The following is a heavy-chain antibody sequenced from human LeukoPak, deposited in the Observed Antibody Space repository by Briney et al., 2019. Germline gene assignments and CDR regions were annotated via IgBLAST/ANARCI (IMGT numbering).Heavy chain of an antibody. Sequence: PSETLSLTCGVSGYSIGSGYYWGWIRQPPGKGLEWIGAIHHSGSTYYNPSLKSRVILSVDTPKNQFSLKLTSVTAADTAVYYCARLYYDIWSSYYTDSKLDPWGQGTLVTVSS. CDR2: IHHSGST. V-gene: IGHV4-38-2*01. D-gene: IGHD3-3*01. J-gene: IGHJ5*02. CDR1: GYSIGSGYY. CDR3: ARLYYDIWSSYYTDSKLDP.